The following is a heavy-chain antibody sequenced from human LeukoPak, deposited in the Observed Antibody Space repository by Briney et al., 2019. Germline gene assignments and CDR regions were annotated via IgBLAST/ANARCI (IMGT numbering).Heavy chain of an antibody. CDR1: GFTFSSYW. V-gene: IGHV3-74*01. CDR2: VNSYGSGT. J-gene: IGHJ4*02. D-gene: IGHD5-12*01. CDR3: ARESKYSGYPFDY. Sequence: GGSLRLSCAASGFTFSSYWMHWVRQAPGKGLVWVSRVNSYGSGTTYADSVKGRFTISRDNAKNTLYLQMNSLRAEDTAVYYCARESKYSGYPFDYWGQGTLVTVSS.